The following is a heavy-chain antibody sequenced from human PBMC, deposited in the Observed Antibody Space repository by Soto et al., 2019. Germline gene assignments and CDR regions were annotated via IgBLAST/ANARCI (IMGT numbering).Heavy chain of an antibody. CDR3: ARSVFP. CDR1: GGSISSGGYY. J-gene: IGHJ5*02. V-gene: IGHV4-31*03. CDR2: IYYSGSS. Sequence: QVQLQESCPGLVTPSPTLSLNCTVSGGSISSGGYYWSWIRQHPGKGLEWIGYIYYSGSSYYNPSLKSRVTVSVETSKNQFSLKRTSVTAADTAVYYCARSVFPWGQGTLVTVSS.